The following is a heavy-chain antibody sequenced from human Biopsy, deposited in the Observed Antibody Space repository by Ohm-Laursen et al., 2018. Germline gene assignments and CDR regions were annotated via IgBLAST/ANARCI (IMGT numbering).Heavy chain of an antibody. CDR1: GYNFISYS. CDR3: ARGYSRRVSIFEASIYWFDT. D-gene: IGHD6-6*01. J-gene: IGHJ5*02. CDR2: MIPSSGKT. Sequence: VASVKVSCKTSGYNFISYSINWVRQARGQGLEWMGWMIPSSGKTGYAQRFQGRVTLTMNTSISTAYMELSGLRSEDTAVYFCARGYSRRVSIFEASIYWFDTWGQGTLVTVSS. V-gene: IGHV1-8*01.